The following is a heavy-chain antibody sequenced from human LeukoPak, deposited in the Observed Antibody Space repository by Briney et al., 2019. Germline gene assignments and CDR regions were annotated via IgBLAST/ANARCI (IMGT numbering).Heavy chain of an antibody. CDR3: ARDIVSEGGRYFDY. J-gene: IGHJ4*02. D-gene: IGHD3-16*02. CDR2: KWYDGTNE. V-gene: IGHV3-33*08. Sequence: GGSLRLSCAASGFTFSSYAMSWVRQAPGRGLEWVAEKWYDGTNEFYADSVKGRFTISRDNSKSTLYLQMNTLRVDDTAVYYCARDIVSEGGRYFDYWGQGTLVTVSS. CDR1: GFTFSSYA.